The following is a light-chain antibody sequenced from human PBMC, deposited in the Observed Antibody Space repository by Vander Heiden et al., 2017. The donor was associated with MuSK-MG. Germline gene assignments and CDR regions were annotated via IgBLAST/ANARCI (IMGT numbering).Light chain of an antibody. Sequence: DIVLTQSPDSLAVSLGERATINCKSSQSLLYGYNKMNCLAWYQQKPGQPPKLLIYWASNRDSGVPDRFSGSGSGTDFTLTISSLQAEDVAVYYCQQSHSFPFTFGPGTKVEI. CDR1: QSLLYGYNKMNC. J-gene: IGKJ3*01. V-gene: IGKV4-1*01. CDR3: QQSHSFPFT. CDR2: WAS.